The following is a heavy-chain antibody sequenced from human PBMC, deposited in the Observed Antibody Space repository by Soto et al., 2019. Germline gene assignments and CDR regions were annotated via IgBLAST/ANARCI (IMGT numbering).Heavy chain of an antibody. CDR3: ARNLDPYYDFWSGYHSGFDY. J-gene: IGHJ4*02. Sequence: QLQLQESGPGLVKPSETLSLTCTVSGGSISSSSYYWGWIRQPPGKGLEWIGSIYYSGSTYYNPSLKRRVTISVDTSKNQFSLKLGSVTAADTAVYYCARNLDPYYDFWSGYHSGFDYWGQGTLVTVSS. CDR1: GGSISSSSYY. D-gene: IGHD3-3*01. CDR2: IYYSGST. V-gene: IGHV4-39*01.